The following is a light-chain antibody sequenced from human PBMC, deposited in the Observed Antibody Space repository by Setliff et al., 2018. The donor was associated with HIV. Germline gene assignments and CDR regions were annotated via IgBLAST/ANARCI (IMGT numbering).Light chain of an antibody. J-gene: IGLJ2*01. Sequence: SALTQPASVSGSPGQSITISRTGTGSDVGRYNYVSWYQHHPGKAPKLMIYEVSNRPSGVSNRFSGSKSGNTASLTISGLQADDEADYYCSSYTSISTVVFGGGTKGTVL. V-gene: IGLV2-14*01. CDR2: EVS. CDR1: GSDVGRYNY. CDR3: SSYTSISTVV.